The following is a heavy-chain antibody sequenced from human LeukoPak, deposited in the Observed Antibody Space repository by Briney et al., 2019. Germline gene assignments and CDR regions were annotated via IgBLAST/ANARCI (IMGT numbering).Heavy chain of an antibody. CDR1: GFSSSSYG. D-gene: IGHD3-22*01. V-gene: IGHV3-30*18. J-gene: IGHJ4*02. CDR3: AKDLENYYDVSGYVDY. Sequence: PRRSLRLSCAASGFSSSSYGRHWVRQAPGKGLEWVAAISDDGSNKYYADSVKGRFTISRDNSKNTVYLQMNSLRAEDTAVYYCAKDLENYYDVSGYVDYWGQGTVILVSS. CDR2: ISDDGSNK.